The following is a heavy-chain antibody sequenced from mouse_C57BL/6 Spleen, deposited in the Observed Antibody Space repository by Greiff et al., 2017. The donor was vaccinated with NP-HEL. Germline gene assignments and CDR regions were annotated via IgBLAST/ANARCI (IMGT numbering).Heavy chain of an antibody. CDR1: GYTFTDYE. CDR3: TRYGYSYYAMDY. Sequence: VQLQQSGAELVRPGASVTLSCKASGYTFTDYEMHWVKQTPVHGLEWIGAIDPETGGTAYNQKFKGKAILTADKSSSTAYMELRSLTSEDSAVYYCTRYGYSYYAMDYWGQGTSVTVSS. V-gene: IGHV1-15*01. J-gene: IGHJ4*01. CDR2: IDPETGGT. D-gene: IGHD2-2*01.